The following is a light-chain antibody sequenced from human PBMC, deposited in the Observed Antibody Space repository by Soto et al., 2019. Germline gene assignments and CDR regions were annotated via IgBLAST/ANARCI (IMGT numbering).Light chain of an antibody. V-gene: IGKV1-5*01. CDR1: PSISSW. CDR3: QQYNNWPPCS. J-gene: IGKJ3*01. Sequence: IQMTQSPSTLSASVGDRVTITCRASPSISSWLAWYQQKPGKAPKLLIYDASSLESGVPARFSGSGSGTDFTLTIISLQSEDFAVEYCQQYNNWPPCSFGPGTKVDIK. CDR2: DAS.